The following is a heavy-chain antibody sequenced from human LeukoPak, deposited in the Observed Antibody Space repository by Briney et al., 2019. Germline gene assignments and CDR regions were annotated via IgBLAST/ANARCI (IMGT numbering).Heavy chain of an antibody. V-gene: IGHV4-31*03. CDR2: INYSGST. CDR3: AREYYDILTRFDP. Sequence: SQTLSLTCSVSGDSISRSNYYWSWIRQHPGKGLEWIGYINYSGSTCYNPSLTSRVSISVDTPKNQFSLKLRSVTAADTAVYYCAREYYDILTRFDPWGQGTLVTVSS. CDR1: GDSISRSNYY. J-gene: IGHJ5*02. D-gene: IGHD3-9*01.